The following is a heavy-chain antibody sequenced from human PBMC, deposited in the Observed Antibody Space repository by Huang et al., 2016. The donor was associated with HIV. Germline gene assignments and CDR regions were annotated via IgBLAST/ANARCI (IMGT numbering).Heavy chain of an antibody. CDR2: VYISGTT. J-gene: IGHJ6*03. D-gene: IGHD3-3*01. Sequence: QVQLQESGPRLVKPSQTLSLTCNVSGDSISSGSYFWSWIRQPAGKGLEWIGHVYISGTTNDNPSLKSRVAISVDRSKNQFSLNLSSVTAADTAVYYCAREGGFLDYMDVWGRGATVTVSS. CDR3: AREGGFLDYMDV. CDR1: GDSISSGSYF. V-gene: IGHV4-61*09.